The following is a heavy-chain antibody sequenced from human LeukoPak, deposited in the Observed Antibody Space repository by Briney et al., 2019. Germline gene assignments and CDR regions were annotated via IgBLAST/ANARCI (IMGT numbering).Heavy chain of an antibody. J-gene: IGHJ4*02. CDR2: IYYSGST. CDR3: AREVTGGAAGTWPILDY. Sequence: SETLSLTCTVSGGSISSGDYYWSWIRQPPGKGLEWIGYIYYSGSTYYNPSLKSRVTISVDTSKNQFSLKLSSVTAADTAVYYCAREVTGGAAGTWPILDYWGQGTLVTVSS. CDR1: GGSISSGDYY. D-gene: IGHD6-13*01. V-gene: IGHV4-30-4*08.